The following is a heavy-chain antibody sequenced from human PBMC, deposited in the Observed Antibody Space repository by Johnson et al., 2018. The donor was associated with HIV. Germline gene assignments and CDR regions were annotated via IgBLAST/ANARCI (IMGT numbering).Heavy chain of an antibody. Sequence: QVQLVESGGGVVQPGRSLRLSCAASGFTFSSYAMHWVRQAPGKGLAWVAVISYDGSNKYYADSVTGRFTISRDNSKNTLYLQMNSLRAEDTAVYYCARDLPFYYGSGWDAFDLWGQGTMVTVSS. CDR1: GFTFSSYA. J-gene: IGHJ3*01. CDR3: ARDLPFYYGSGWDAFDL. D-gene: IGHD3-10*01. CDR2: ISYDGSNK. V-gene: IGHV3-30-3*01.